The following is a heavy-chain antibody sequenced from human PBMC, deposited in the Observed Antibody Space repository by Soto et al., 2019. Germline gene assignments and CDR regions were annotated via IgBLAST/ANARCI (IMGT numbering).Heavy chain of an antibody. CDR3: ERRAVRWTERGWLDP. V-gene: IGHV1-18*01. Sequence: QVQLVQSGADVKKPGASVNVSCKTSGYTFYDYAISWVRQAPGQGLEWMGWINAYNGYTNFAQKFQGRLTLTTDTAPSTAYMEPRSLRSDDTVVYYCERRAVRWTERGWLDPWGQGTLVTVSP. CDR1: GYTFYDYA. J-gene: IGHJ5*02. D-gene: IGHD4-17*01. CDR2: INAYNGYT.